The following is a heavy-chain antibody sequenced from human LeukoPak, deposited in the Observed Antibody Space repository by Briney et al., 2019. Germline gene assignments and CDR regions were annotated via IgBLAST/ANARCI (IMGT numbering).Heavy chain of an antibody. J-gene: IGHJ6*03. CDR2: IIPIFGIT. CDR3: ARGITSGPYYYYYMDV. Sequence: SVKVSCKVSGDTFRSSAVSWVRQGPRQGLEWMGGIIPIFGITNYAQKFQGRITVTADKSTSTAYMELSSLRSEDTAVYYCARGITSGPYYYYYMDVWAKGTTVAVSS. D-gene: IGHD3-3*01. V-gene: IGHV1-69*10. CDR1: GDTFRSSA.